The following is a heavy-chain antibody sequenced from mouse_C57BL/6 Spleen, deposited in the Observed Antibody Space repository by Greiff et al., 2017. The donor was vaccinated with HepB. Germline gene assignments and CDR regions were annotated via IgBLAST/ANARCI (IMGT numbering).Heavy chain of an antibody. CDR3: ARDYYGSREAMDY. Sequence: VQLQQPGAELVRPGSSVKLSCKASGYTFTSYWMHWVKQRPIQGLEWIGNIDPSDSETHYNQKFKDKATLTVDKSSSTAYMQLSSLTSEDSAVYYCARDYYGSREAMDYWGQGTSVTVSS. CDR2: IDPSDSET. CDR1: GYTFTSYW. D-gene: IGHD1-1*01. V-gene: IGHV1-52*01. J-gene: IGHJ4*01.